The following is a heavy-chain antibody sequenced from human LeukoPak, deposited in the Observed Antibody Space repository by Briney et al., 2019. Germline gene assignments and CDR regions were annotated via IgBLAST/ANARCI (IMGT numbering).Heavy chain of an antibody. Sequence: SETLSLTCTVSGGSISSYYWSWIRQPPGKGLEWIGYIYYSGSTNYNPSLKSRVTISVDTSKNQFSLKLSSVTAADTAVYYCARRGGYYDSSGFDIWGQGTMVTVSS. CDR1: GGSISSYY. D-gene: IGHD3-22*01. CDR2: IYYSGST. CDR3: ARRGGYYDSSGFDI. V-gene: IGHV4-59*08. J-gene: IGHJ3*02.